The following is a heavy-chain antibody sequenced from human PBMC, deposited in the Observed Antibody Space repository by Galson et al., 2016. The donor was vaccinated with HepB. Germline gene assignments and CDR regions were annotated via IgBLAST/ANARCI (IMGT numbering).Heavy chain of an antibody. CDR1: GFTFSSFS. CDR2: VWYDGSNI. J-gene: IGHJ4*02. V-gene: IGHV3-33*08. D-gene: IGHD6-19*01. CDR3: TRGIAVAPNGPDY. Sequence: SLRLSCAASGFTFSSFSLHWVRQSPGKGLEWVALVWYDGSNIIYGDSAKGRFTISRDNSKNTLYLQMNSLRVEDTAVYYCTRGIAVAPNGPDYWGQGTLVTVSS.